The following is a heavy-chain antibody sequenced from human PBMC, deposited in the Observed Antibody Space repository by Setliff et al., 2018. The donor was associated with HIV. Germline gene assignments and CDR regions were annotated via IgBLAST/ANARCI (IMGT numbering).Heavy chain of an antibody. Sequence: ASVKVSCKASGYTFINYDIYWVRQTTGQGLEWMGWMNPDSGNTGYAQKFQGRVTMTRNTSISTAHMDLSSLRSEDTAVYYCARDPTGGAARFDYWGQGTLVTVSS. CDR2: MNPDSGNT. J-gene: IGHJ4*02. V-gene: IGHV1-8*02. D-gene: IGHD6-6*01. CDR1: GYTFINYD. CDR3: ARDPTGGAARFDY.